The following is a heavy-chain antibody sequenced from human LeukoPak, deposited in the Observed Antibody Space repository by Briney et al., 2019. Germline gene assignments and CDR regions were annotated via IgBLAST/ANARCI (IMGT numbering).Heavy chain of an antibody. J-gene: IGHJ4*02. CDR3: ARGVRQYCSGGSCYLFDY. CDR2: INPNSGGT. CDR1: GYTFTGYY. Sequence: ASVKVSCKASGYTFTGYYMHWVRQAPGQGLEWMGWINPNSGGTKYAQKFQGWVTMTRDTSISTAYMELSRLRSDDTAFYYCARGVRQYCSGGSCYLFDYWGQGTLVTVSS. D-gene: IGHD2-15*01. V-gene: IGHV1-2*04.